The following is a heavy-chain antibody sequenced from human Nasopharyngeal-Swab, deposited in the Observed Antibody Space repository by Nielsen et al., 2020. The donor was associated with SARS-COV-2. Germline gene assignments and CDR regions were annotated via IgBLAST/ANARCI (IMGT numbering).Heavy chain of an antibody. CDR1: GFIFSGSA. V-gene: IGHV3-73*01. Sequence: GESLKISCAASGFIFSGSAMHWVRQASGKGLEWVGRIGDKDHNYATTYGAAVKGRLTISRDDSKNTAFLQMDSLKTEDTALYYCTTDYYFDYWGQGTLVTVS. CDR2: IGDKDHNYAT. J-gene: IGHJ4*02. CDR3: TTDYYFDY.